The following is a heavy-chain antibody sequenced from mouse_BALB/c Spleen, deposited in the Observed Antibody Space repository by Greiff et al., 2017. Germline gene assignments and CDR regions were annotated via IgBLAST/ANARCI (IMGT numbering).Heavy chain of an antibody. CDR1: GYTFTSYW. CDR2: INPSTGYT. J-gene: IGHJ4*01. D-gene: IGHD2-1*01. CDR3: ARYKTGNLDY. Sequence: VQLQQSGAELAKPGASVKMSCKASGYTFTSYWMHWVKQRPGQGLEWIGYINPSTGYTEYNQKFKDKATLTADKSSSTAYMQLSSLTSEDSAVYYCARYKTGNLDYWGQGTSVTVSP. V-gene: IGHV1-7*01.